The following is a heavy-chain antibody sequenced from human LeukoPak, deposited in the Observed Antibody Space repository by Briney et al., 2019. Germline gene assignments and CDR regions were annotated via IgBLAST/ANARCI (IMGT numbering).Heavy chain of an antibody. CDR2: INPNNGVT. Sequence: ASVKVSCKASGYTFTGYYMHWVRQAPGQGLEWMGWINPNNGVTDYAQKFQGRVTMTRDTSISTAYMELSRLRSDDTAVYYCARGRYYDNSGHYYFDNWGQGTLVTVSS. CDR1: GYTFTGYY. V-gene: IGHV1-2*02. D-gene: IGHD3-22*01. CDR3: ARGRYYDNSGHYYFDN. J-gene: IGHJ4*02.